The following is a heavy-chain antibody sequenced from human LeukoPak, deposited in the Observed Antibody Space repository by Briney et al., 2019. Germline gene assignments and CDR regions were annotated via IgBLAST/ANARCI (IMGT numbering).Heavy chain of an antibody. CDR2: VYHDGRT. CDR3: ARETIYGSGSYYRS. J-gene: IGHJ4*02. CDR1: GYSISSGYY. V-gene: IGHV4-38-2*02. Sequence: SETLPLTCTVSGYSISSGYYWAWLRQSPGKGLEWIGNVYHDGRTYYNPSLKSRVTISVDTSKNQFSLKLSSVTAADTAVYYCARETIYGSGSYYRSWGQGTLVTVSS. D-gene: IGHD3-10*01.